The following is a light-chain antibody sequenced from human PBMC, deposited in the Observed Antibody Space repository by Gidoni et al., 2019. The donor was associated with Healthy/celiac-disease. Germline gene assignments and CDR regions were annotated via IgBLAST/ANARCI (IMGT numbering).Light chain of an antibody. CDR1: SGHSSYA. CDR2: LNSECSH. Sequence: QLVLTQSPSASASLGASVKLTCTLSSGHSSYAIAWHQQQPEKGPRYSMKLNSECSHSKGDGLPDRFSGSSSGAERYLTISSLQSEDEADYYCQTWGTGIAVFGGGTQLTVL. CDR3: QTWGTGIAV. V-gene: IGLV4-69*01. J-gene: IGLJ7*01.